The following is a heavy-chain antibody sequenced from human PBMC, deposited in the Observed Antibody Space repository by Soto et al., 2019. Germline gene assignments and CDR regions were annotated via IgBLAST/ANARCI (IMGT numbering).Heavy chain of an antibody. Sequence: GGSLRLSCAASGFTFSSYAMSWVRQAPGKGLEWVSAISGSGGSTYYADSVKGRFTISRDNSKNTLYLQMNSLKTEDTAVYFCSTAGGTYFSRFDYWGQGTLVTVSS. CDR3: STAGGTYFSRFDY. CDR1: GFTFSSYA. D-gene: IGHD1-26*01. V-gene: IGHV3-23*01. J-gene: IGHJ4*02. CDR2: ISGSGGST.